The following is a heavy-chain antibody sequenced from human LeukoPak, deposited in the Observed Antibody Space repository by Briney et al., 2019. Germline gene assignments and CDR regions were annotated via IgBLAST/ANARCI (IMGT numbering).Heavy chain of an antibody. CDR1: GGSITSSSHY. CDR3: ARGYFDWLSFDY. V-gene: IGHV4-39*07. CDR2: IYYSGDT. J-gene: IGHJ4*02. Sequence: SETLSLTCTVSGGSITSSSHYWAWIRQPPGKGLEWIGSIYYSGDTYYNPSLKSRVTISVDTSKSQFSLNLNSVTAADTAVYYCARGYFDWLSFDYWGQGVLVAVSS. D-gene: IGHD3-9*01.